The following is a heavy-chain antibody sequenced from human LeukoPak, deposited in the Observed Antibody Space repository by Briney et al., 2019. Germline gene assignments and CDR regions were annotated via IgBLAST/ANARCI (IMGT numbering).Heavy chain of an antibody. J-gene: IGHJ4*02. Sequence: PGGSLRLSCAASGFIFSTYYMSRVRQAPGKGLEWVSISYSGGSTYYADSVKGRFTISRDSSKDTLHLQMNSLRAEDTAVYYCTRAGQWTYGFQDYWGQGTLVTASS. V-gene: IGHV3-66*01. CDR2: SYSGGST. CDR1: GFIFSTYY. D-gene: IGHD3-10*01. CDR3: TRAGQWTYGFQDY.